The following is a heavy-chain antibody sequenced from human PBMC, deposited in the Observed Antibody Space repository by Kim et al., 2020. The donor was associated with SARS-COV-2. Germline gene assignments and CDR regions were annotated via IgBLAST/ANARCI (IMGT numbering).Heavy chain of an antibody. V-gene: IGHV3-13*04. Sequence: GGSLRLSCAASGFTFSSYDMHWVRQATGKGLEWVSAIGTAGDTYYPGSVKGRFTISRENAKNSLYLQMNSLRAGDTAVYYCARGGPVQTIDYWGQGTLVTVSS. CDR3: ARGGPVQTIDY. CDR2: IGTAGDT. D-gene: IGHD6-6*01. J-gene: IGHJ4*02. CDR1: GFTFSSYD.